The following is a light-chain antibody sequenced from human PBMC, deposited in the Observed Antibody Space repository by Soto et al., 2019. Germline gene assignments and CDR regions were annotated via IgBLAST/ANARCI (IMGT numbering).Light chain of an antibody. Sequence: QSVLPKPPSVSGAPGQRGTISCTGSGSNIGAGYDVHWYQHRPGTAPKLLVFGDSHRPSGVPDRFSGSKSGTSASLAITGLQAEDEGDYYCQSYDSTLDARYVFGTGTKLTVL. CDR2: GDS. CDR3: QSYDSTLDARYV. J-gene: IGLJ1*01. V-gene: IGLV1-40*01. CDR1: GSNIGAGYD.